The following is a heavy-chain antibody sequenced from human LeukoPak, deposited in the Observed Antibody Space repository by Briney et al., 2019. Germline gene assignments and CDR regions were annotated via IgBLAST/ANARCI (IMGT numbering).Heavy chain of an antibody. J-gene: IGHJ4*02. D-gene: IGHD1-14*01. CDR1: GFTFSDYY. Sequence: GGSLRLSCAASGFTFSDYYMTWVRQAPGKGLEWVSTIYSGGSTYYADSVKGRFTISRDNSKNTLFLQMNSLRVEDTAVYYCARDGLNPYRETTDFWGQGTLVTVSS. V-gene: IGHV3-66*01. CDR2: IYSGGST. CDR3: ARDGLNPYRETTDF.